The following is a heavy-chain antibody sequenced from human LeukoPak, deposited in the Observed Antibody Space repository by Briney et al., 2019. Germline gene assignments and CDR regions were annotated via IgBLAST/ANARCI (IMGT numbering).Heavy chain of an antibody. Sequence: ASVKVSCKASGYTFTGYYLHWVRQAPGQGLEWMGWINPNNGDTTYTQKFQGRVTMTGDTSITTACMELSRLMSDDTAVYYCARINLKTSGYYRLDYWGQGTLATVSS. J-gene: IGHJ4*02. CDR1: GYTFTGYY. CDR2: INPNNGDT. CDR3: ARINLKTSGYYRLDY. V-gene: IGHV1-2*02. D-gene: IGHD3-22*01.